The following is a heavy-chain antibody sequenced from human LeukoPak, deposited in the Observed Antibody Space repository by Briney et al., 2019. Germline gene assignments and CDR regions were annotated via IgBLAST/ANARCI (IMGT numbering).Heavy chain of an antibody. D-gene: IGHD6-19*01. V-gene: IGHV3-48*01. Sequence: GGSLILSCAASGFTFSTDNMNWVRQAPGKGLEWVSYISSGGSTIYYADSVKGRFTISRDNAKNSLFLQMNSLRAEDSAVYYCARGRMGSGGFNYWGQGTLVTVSS. J-gene: IGHJ4*02. CDR1: GFTFSTDN. CDR3: ARGRMGSGGFNY. CDR2: ISSGGSTI.